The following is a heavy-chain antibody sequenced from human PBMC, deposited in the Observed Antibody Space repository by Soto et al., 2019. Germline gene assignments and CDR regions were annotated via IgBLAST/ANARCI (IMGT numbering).Heavy chain of an antibody. V-gene: IGHV3-74*01. J-gene: IGHJ3*02. Sequence: EVQLVESGGGLVQPGESLRLSCVASGFTFSYYWMHWVRQGPGKGLVWVSRIHSDGSSTTYADSVKDRFTISRDNAKNTLYLQMNSRRAEDTAVYSCARGDRGAFDIWGQGTVVTVSS. CDR1: GFTFSYYW. D-gene: IGHD1-26*01. CDR3: ARGDRGAFDI. CDR2: IHSDGSST.